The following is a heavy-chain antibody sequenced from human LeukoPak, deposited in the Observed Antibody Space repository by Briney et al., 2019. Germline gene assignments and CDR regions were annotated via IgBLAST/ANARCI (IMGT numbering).Heavy chain of an antibody. CDR2: ISGGGGST. CDR1: GFTFSSYA. V-gene: IGHV3-23*01. Sequence: GGSLRLSCAASGFTFSSYAMSWVRQSPGKGLEWVSAISGGGGSTYYTDSVKGRFTISRDNSKNTLYLQMNSLRAEDTAVYYCAKFYDISTGYFDCWGQGTLVTVSS. CDR3: AKFYDISTGYFDC. J-gene: IGHJ4*02. D-gene: IGHD3-9*01.